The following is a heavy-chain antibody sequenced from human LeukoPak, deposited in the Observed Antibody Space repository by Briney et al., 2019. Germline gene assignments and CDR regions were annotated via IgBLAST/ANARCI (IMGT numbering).Heavy chain of an antibody. CDR2: TSSTGSTI. Sequence: GGSLRLSCAASGFTFRSYSMNWVRQAPGKGLEWVSYTSSTGSTIYYADSVKGRFTISRDNAKNSLYLQMNSLRAEDAAVYYCAREGQGDWFDPWGQGTLVTVSS. D-gene: IGHD3-16*01. CDR3: AREGQGDWFDP. J-gene: IGHJ5*02. V-gene: IGHV3-48*01. CDR1: GFTFRSYS.